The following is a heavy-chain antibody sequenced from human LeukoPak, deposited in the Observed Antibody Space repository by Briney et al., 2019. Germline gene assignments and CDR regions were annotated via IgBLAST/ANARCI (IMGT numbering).Heavy chain of an antibody. J-gene: IGHJ4*02. CDR2: IYTDGTT. V-gene: IGHV3-53*01. CDR1: GFTVSSNY. Sequence: GGSLRLSCAASGFTVSSNYMSWVRQAPGKGLEWVSVIYTDGTTHYADSVKGRFTISRDNSKNTLYLQMNSLRAEDTAVYYCARALYYYDSSGYYYYWGQGTLVTVSS. D-gene: IGHD3-22*01. CDR3: ARALYYYDSSGYYYY.